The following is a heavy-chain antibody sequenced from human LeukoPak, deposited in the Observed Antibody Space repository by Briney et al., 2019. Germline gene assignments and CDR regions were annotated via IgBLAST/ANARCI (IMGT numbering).Heavy chain of an antibody. CDR1: GYTFTSFY. Sequence: ASVKVSCKASGYTFTSFYIHWVRQAPGQGLEWMGIINPSGGSTSYAQKFQGRVTMTRDTSISTAYMELSRLRSDDTAVYYRARDPGYSSSWSDAFDIWGQGTMVTVSS. D-gene: IGHD6-13*01. V-gene: IGHV1-46*01. J-gene: IGHJ3*02. CDR3: ARDPGYSSSWSDAFDI. CDR2: INPSGGST.